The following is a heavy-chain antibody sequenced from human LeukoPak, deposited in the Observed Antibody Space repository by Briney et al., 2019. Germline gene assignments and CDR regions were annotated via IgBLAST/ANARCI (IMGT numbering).Heavy chain of an antibody. CDR3: AKDHEAHGYSYGYG. V-gene: IGHV3-23*01. CDR2: IGGSGGTT. J-gene: IGHJ4*02. D-gene: IGHD5-18*01. Sequence: GGSLRLSCVASRFTFSSYWMHWVRQDPGKGLEWVSAIGGSGGTTYYADSVKGRFTISRDNSKNTLYLQMNSLRAEDTAVYYCAKDHEAHGYSYGYGWGQGTLVTVSS. CDR1: RFTFSSYW.